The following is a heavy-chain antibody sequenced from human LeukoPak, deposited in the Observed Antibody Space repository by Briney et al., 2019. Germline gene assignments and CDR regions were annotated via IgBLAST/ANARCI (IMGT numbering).Heavy chain of an antibody. CDR3: ARMARGFPDAFDI. J-gene: IGHJ3*02. Sequence: GGSLRLSCAASGFTFSSYWMSWVRQAPGKGLEWVSSISSSSSYIYYADSVKGRFTISRDNAKNSLYLQMNSLRAEDTAVYYCARMARGFPDAFDIWGQGTMVTVSS. CDR1: GFTFSSYW. CDR2: ISSSSSYI. D-gene: IGHD5-12*01. V-gene: IGHV3-21*01.